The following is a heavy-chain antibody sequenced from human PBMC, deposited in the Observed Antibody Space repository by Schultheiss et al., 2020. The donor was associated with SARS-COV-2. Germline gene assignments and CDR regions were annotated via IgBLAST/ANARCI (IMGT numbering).Heavy chain of an antibody. CDR3: ARGVLYCSSTSCYFYYYYYYMDV. V-gene: IGHV4-59*12. D-gene: IGHD2-2*01. CDR1: GGSISSYY. J-gene: IGHJ6*03. CDR2: IYYSGST. Sequence: SETLSLTCTVSGGSISSYYWSWIRQPPGKGLEWIGYIYYSGSTNYNPSLKSRVTISVDTSKNQFSLKLSSVTAADTAVYYCARGVLYCSSTSCYFYYYYYYMDVWGKGTTVTVSS.